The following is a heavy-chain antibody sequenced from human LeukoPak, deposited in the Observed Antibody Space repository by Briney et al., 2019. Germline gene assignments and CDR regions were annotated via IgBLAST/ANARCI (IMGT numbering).Heavy chain of an antibody. CDR1: GFSFSSYE. J-gene: IGHJ4*02. V-gene: IGHV3-48*03. D-gene: IGHD3-22*01. CDR3: GRGYYDSCGYYSGAH. Sequence: GGSLRLSCAASGFSFSSYEMICVRQAPGKGREWISYISTSGGTIYYAHSVKGGFSISRDNARNSLWLQMISLRADDTAVYYCGRGYYDSCGYYSGAHWGQGTLVTVSS. CDR2: ISTSGGTI.